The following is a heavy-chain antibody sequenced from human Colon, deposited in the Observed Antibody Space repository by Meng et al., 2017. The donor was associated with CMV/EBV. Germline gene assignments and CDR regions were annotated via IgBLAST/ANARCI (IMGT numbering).Heavy chain of an antibody. CDR1: GVSISTRNYC. V-gene: IGHV4-39*07. D-gene: IGHD3-3*01. CDR2: ICYTGNS. Sequence: SETLSLTCGVSGVSISTRNYCWGWIRQPPRKGLEWIGTICYTGNSYDNPSLKSRAIISADTSRNQFSLRLSSVTAADTAVYYCAKDGRVFGVVSFDYWGQGMQVTVSS. J-gene: IGHJ4*02. CDR3: AKDGRVFGVVSFDY.